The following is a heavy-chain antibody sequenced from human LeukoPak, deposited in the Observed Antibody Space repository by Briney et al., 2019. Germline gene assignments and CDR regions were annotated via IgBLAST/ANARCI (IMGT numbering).Heavy chain of an antibody. CDR1: GFTFSSYE. D-gene: IGHD3-22*01. V-gene: IGHV3-48*03. Sequence: GGSLRLSCAASGFTFSSYEMNWVRQAPGSGLEWVSYISGSGTTIYYTDSVKGRFTISRDNAKNSLYLQMNGLRVEDTAVYYCARNIYYYDNSVDHWGQGTLVTVSS. CDR3: ARNIYYYDNSVDH. CDR2: ISGSGTTI. J-gene: IGHJ4*02.